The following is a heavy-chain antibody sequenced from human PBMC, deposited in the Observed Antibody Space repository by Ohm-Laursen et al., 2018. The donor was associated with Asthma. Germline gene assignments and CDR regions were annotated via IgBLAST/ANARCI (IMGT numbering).Heavy chain of an antibody. D-gene: IGHD2-8*02. Sequence: ASVKVSCKASGGTFSSYAINWVRQAPGQGLEWVGAIIPIFDIPNYAEKFQGRVTITADKSTSTAYMELSSLRSEDTAVYYCARAYCTGGVCYGMDVWGQGTTVTVSS. CDR3: ARAYCTGGVCYGMDV. V-gene: IGHV1-69*10. CDR1: GGTFSSYA. CDR2: IIPIFDIP. J-gene: IGHJ6*02.